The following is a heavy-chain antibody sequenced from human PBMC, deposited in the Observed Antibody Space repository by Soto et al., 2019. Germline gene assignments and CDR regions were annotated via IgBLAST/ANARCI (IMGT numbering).Heavy chain of an antibody. CDR2: ISSSSSYI. V-gene: IGHV3-21*01. J-gene: IGHJ6*02. Sequence: EVQLVESGGGLVKPGGSLRLSCAASGFTFSSYSMNWVRQAPGKGLEWVSSISSSSSYIYYADSVKGRFTISRDNAKNSLYLQMNRVRADDTAVYYCARVCLSRSSYYCFVMYVWGLGTTVTV. CDR1: GFTFSSYS. CDR3: ARVCLSRSSYYCFVMYV.